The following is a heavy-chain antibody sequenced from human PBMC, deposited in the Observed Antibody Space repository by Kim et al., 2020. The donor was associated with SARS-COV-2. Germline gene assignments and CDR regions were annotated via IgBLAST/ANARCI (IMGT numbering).Heavy chain of an antibody. V-gene: IGHV3-48*03. CDR1: GFTFSSYE. Sequence: GGSLRLSCAASGFTFSSYEMNWVRQAPGKGLEWVSYISSSGSTIYYADSVKGRFTISRDNAKNSLYLQMNSLRAEDTAVYYCARSGAARRPRVFDYWGQGTLVTVSS. J-gene: IGHJ4*02. CDR2: ISSSGSTI. D-gene: IGHD6-6*01. CDR3: ARSGAARRPRVFDY.